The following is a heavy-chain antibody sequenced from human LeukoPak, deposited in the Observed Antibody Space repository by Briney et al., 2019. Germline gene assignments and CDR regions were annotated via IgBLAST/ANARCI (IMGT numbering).Heavy chain of an antibody. Sequence: ASVKVSCKVSGYTLTELSMHWVRQAPGKGLEWMGGFDPEDGETIYAQKFQGRVTMTEDTSTDTAYMELSSLRSEDTAVCYCATSFYDSSGYKSWFDPWGQGTLVTVSS. CDR1: GYTLTELS. J-gene: IGHJ5*02. V-gene: IGHV1-24*01. CDR3: ATSFYDSSGYKSWFDP. D-gene: IGHD3-22*01. CDR2: FDPEDGET.